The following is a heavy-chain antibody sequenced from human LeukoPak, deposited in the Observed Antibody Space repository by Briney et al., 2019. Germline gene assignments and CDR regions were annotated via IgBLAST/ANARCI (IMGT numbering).Heavy chain of an antibody. Sequence: SETLSLTCAVYGGSFSGYYWSWIRQPPGKGLEWSEEINHSGSTNYNPSLKSRVTISVDTSKNQFSLKLSSVTAADTAVYYCVTAVVTPGRFDYWGQGTLVIVSS. J-gene: IGHJ4*02. V-gene: IGHV4-34*01. D-gene: IGHD3-10*01. CDR3: VTAVVTPGRFDY. CDR2: INHSGST. CDR1: GGSFSGYY.